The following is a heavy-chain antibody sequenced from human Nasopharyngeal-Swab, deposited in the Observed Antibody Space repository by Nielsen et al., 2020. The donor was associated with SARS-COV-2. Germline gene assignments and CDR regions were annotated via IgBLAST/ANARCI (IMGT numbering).Heavy chain of an antibody. J-gene: IGHJ4*02. Sequence: SVKVSCKASGGTFSSYAVSWVRQAPGQGLGWMGGIIPIFGTANYAQKFQGRVTITADESTSTAYMELSSLRSEDTAVYYCARGQVLMMYATMGYFDYWGQGTLVTVSS. D-gene: IGHD2-8*01. CDR3: ARGQVLMMYATMGYFDY. V-gene: IGHV1-69*13. CDR2: IIPIFGTA. CDR1: GGTFSSYA.